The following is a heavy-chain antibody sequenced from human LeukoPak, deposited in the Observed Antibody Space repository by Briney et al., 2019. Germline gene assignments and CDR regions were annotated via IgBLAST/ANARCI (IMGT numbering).Heavy chain of an antibody. CDR2: IYTNGNT. CDR3: AKDIRERKEVPAAQDY. D-gene: IGHD2-2*01. Sequence: PGGSLRLSCAASGFTVSSNYMSWVRQAPGKGLEWVSVIYTNGNTYYADSLKGRFSISRDNSKNTLYLQMNSLRVEDTAVYYCAKDIRERKEVPAAQDYWGQGTLVTVSS. CDR1: GFTVSSNY. J-gene: IGHJ4*02. V-gene: IGHV3-53*01.